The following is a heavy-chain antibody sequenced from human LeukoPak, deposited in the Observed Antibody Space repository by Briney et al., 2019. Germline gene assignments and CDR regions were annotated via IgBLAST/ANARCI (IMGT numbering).Heavy chain of an antibody. V-gene: IGHV1-46*01. CDR2: INPGGGST. Sequence: ASVKVCCKASGYTFTSYYMQWVRQAPGQGLEWMGIINPGGGSTSYAQKFQGRVTMTRDTSTSTVYMELSSLRSEDTAVYYCARDDYDFWQPSPGYWGQGTLVTVSS. J-gene: IGHJ4*02. CDR3: ARDDYDFWQPSPGY. D-gene: IGHD3-3*01. CDR1: GYTFTSYY.